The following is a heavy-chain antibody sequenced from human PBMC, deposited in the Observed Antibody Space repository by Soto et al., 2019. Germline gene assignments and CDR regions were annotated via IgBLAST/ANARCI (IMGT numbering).Heavy chain of an antibody. CDR3: ASLLDQPVVPAAITNYYYYGMDV. CDR1: GGTFSSYA. D-gene: IGHD2-2*01. J-gene: IGHJ6*02. Sequence: ASVKVSCKASGGTFSSYAISWVRQARGQGLEWMGGIIPIFGTANYAQKFQGRVTITADESTSTAYMELSSLRSEDTAVYYCASLLDQPVVPAAITNYYYYGMDVWGQGTTVTVSS. V-gene: IGHV1-69*13. CDR2: IIPIFGTA.